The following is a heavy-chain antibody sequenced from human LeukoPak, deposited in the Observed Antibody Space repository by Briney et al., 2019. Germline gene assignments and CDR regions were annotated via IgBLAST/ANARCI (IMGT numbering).Heavy chain of an antibody. V-gene: IGHV4-34*01. J-gene: IGHJ4*02. D-gene: IGHD3-22*01. CDR1: GGSFSGYY. CDR2: INHSGST. Sequence: PSETLSLTCAVYGGSFSGYYWSWIRQPPGKGLEWIGEINHSGSTNYNPSLKSRVTISVDTSKNQFSLRLSSVTAADTAVYYCAGESGVYYDSSGYYYDTGFFDYWGQGTLVTVSS. CDR3: AGESGVYYDSSGYYYDTGFFDY.